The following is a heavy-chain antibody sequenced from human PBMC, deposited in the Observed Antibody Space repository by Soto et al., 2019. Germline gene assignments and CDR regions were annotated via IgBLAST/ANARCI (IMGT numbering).Heavy chain of an antibody. CDR1: GYTFTSYG. CDR3: ASVQGSTWYGRSYYYYYGMDV. Sequence: AAVKVSCKASGYTFTSYGISWVRQAPGQVFYWMGWISAYNGNTNYAKKLQGRVTMTTDTSTSTAYMELRSLSSDDTAVYYCASVQGSTWYGRSYYYYYGMDVWGQGTTVTVSS. J-gene: IGHJ6*02. CDR2: ISAYNGNT. V-gene: IGHV1-18*04. D-gene: IGHD6-13*01.